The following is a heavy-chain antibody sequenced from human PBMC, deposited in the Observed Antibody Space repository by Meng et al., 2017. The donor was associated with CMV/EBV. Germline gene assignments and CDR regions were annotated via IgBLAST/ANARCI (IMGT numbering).Heavy chain of an antibody. Sequence: SETLSLTCTVSGGSVSSGSYYWSRIRQPPGKGLEWIGYIYYSGSTNYNPSLKSRVTISVDTSTNQFSLKLSSVTAADTAVYYCASGKYYYGSGSYYNPYYWGQGTLVTVSS. CDR3: ASGKYYYGSGSYYNPYY. CDR1: GGSVSSGSYY. D-gene: IGHD3-10*01. V-gene: IGHV4-61*01. J-gene: IGHJ4*02. CDR2: IYYSGST.